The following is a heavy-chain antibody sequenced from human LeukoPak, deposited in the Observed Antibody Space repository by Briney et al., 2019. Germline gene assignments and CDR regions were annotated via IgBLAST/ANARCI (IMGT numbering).Heavy chain of an antibody. J-gene: IGHJ6*03. Sequence: GGSLRLSCAASGFTFSNYGMHWVRHAPGKGLVWVAVISYDGSNKYYADSVKGRFTISRDNSKNTLYLQMNSLRAEDTAVYYCARSSRDGYNLIDYMDVWGQGTTVTVSS. CDR2: ISYDGSNK. D-gene: IGHD5-24*01. CDR1: GFTFSNYG. CDR3: ARSSRDGYNLIDYMDV. V-gene: IGHV3-30*03.